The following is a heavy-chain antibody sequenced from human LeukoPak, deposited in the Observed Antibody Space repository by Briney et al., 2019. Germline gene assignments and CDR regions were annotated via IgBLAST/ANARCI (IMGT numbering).Heavy chain of an antibody. V-gene: IGHV4-59*02. CDR1: GGSVSGYY. J-gene: IGHJ6*03. CDR3: ARHIPWASYGDYGVKHMDV. Sequence: SETLSLTCTVSGGSVSGYYWSWIRWPPGKGLEWIGRIYTSGCTNYNPSLKSRVTISVDTSMNQFSLKLSSVTAADTAVYYCARHIPWASYGDYGVKHMDVWGKGTTVIVSS. D-gene: IGHD4-17*01. CDR2: IYTSGCT.